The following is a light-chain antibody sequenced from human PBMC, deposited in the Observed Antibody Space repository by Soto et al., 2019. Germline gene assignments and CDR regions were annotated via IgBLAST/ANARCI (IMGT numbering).Light chain of an antibody. J-gene: IGLJ1*01. CDR1: TSDIGAYNY. V-gene: IGLV2-8*01. CDR3: SSFAGTNSFV. CDR2: EVT. Sequence: QSALTQPPSASGSPGQSVTISCTGTTSDIGAYNYVSWYQQRPGKAPKRIIYEVTRRPSGVPDRIFGSKSYTTASLTVSGRHAEDEADYYCSSFAGTNSFVFGTGTKLTVL.